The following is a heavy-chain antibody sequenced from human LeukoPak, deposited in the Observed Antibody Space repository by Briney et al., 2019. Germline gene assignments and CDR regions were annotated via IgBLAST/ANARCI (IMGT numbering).Heavy chain of an antibody. CDR3: ARTYHDYDFWSGYYTSYYYYGTDV. CDR1: GYTFTSYD. D-gene: IGHD3-3*01. CDR2: MNPNSGNT. J-gene: IGHJ6*02. V-gene: IGHV1-8*01. Sequence: GASVKVSCKASGYTFTSYDINWVRQATGQGLEWMGWMNPNSGNTGYAQKFQGRVTMTRNTSISTAYMELSSLRSEDTAVYYCARTYHDYDFWSGYYTSYYYYGTDVWGQGTTVTVSS.